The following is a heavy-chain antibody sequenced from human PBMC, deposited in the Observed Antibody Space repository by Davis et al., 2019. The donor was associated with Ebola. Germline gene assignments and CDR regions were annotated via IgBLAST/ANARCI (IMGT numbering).Heavy chain of an antibody. CDR1: GFTFSSYS. CDR3: ARAEDDYGEYPDALDI. J-gene: IGHJ3*02. V-gene: IGHV3-21*04. D-gene: IGHD4-17*01. CDR2: ISSSSSYI. Sequence: PGGSLRLSCAASGFTFSSYSMNWVRQAPGKGLEWVSSISSSSSYIYYADSVKGRFTISRDSSMNTVYLQMSSLRAEDTAVYYCARAEDDYGEYPDALDIWGQGTVVTVSS.